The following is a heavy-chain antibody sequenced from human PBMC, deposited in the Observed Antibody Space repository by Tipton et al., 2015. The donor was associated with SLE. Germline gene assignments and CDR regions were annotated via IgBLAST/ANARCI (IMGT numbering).Heavy chain of an antibody. CDR3: ARDGYSSGWYSIDY. V-gene: IGHV4-31*03. CDR2: IYYSGST. CDR1: GGSISSGGYY. Sequence: TLSLTCTVSGGSISSGGYYWSWIRQHPGKGLEWIGYIYYSGSTYYNPSLKSRVTISVDTSKNQFSLKLSSVTAADTAVYYCARDGYSSGWYSIDYWGQGTLVTVSS. D-gene: IGHD6-19*01. J-gene: IGHJ4*02.